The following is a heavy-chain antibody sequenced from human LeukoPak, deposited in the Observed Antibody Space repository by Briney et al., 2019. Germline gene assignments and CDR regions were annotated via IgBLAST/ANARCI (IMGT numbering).Heavy chain of an antibody. J-gene: IGHJ4*02. CDR2: IYPADSDT. D-gene: IGHD2-21*01. V-gene: IGHV5-51*01. CDR1: GYSFTSYW. CDR3: ARGGSHSFNSGDY. Sequence: GESLKISCKGSGYSFTSYWIGWVRQMPGKGLEWMGIIYPADSDTRYSPSFQGQVTISADKSINTAYLQWSSLKASDTAVYYCARGGSHSFNSGDYWGQRTLVTASS.